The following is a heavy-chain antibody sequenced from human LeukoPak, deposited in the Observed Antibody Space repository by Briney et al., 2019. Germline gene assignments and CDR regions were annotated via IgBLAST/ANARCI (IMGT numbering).Heavy chain of an antibody. CDR1: GGSISSGDYS. V-gene: IGHV4-30-2*01. D-gene: IGHD5-18*01. CDR3: ARDGGYGHYDY. CDR2: IYHSGRT. J-gene: IGHJ4*02. Sequence: SETLSLTCAVSGGSISSGDYSWSWIRQPPGKGLEWIGYIYHSGRTFYNPSLKSRVTISVDTSKNQISLEVTSVTAADTAVYFCARDGGYGHYDYWGRGTLVTVSS.